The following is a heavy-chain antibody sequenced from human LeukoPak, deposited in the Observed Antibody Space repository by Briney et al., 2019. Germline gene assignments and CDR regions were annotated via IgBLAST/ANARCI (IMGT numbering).Heavy chain of an antibody. D-gene: IGHD4-11*01. CDR2: FKTNSGQV. V-gene: IGHV3-23*01. J-gene: IGHJ4*02. Sequence: GGSLRLSCVASGFTFSDYAMNWVRQAPGKGLERVSTFKTNSGQVYYAESVRGRFTISRVNSKNTVCLEMSSLRAEDTALYFCARSVPDYTRFDYWGQGALVTVSS. CDR3: ARSVPDYTRFDY. CDR1: GFTFSDYA.